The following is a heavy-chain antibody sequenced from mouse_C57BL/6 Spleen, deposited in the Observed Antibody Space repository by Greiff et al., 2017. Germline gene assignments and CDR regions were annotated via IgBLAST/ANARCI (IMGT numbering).Heavy chain of an antibody. V-gene: IGHV3-6*01. J-gene: IGHJ2*01. CDR1: GYSITSGYY. D-gene: IGHD2-13*01. CDR3: ARGEVTFEEW. CDR2: ISYDGSN. Sequence: EVQLQQSGPGLVKPSQSLSLTCSVTGYSITSGYYWNWIRQFPGNKLEWMGYISYDGSNNYNPSLKNPISITRDTSKNLFFLKLNSVTSEDTATYYWARGEVTFEEWWGQGTTLTVSS.